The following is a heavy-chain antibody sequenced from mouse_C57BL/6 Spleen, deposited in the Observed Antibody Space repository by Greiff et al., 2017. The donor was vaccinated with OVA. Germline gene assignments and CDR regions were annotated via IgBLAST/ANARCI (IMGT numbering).Heavy chain of an antibody. D-gene: IGHD1-1*01. V-gene: IGHV1-64*01. J-gene: IGHJ1*03. Sequence: VQLQQPGAELVKPGASVKLSCKASGYTFTSYWMHWVKQRPGQGLEWIGMIHPNSGSTNYNEKFKSKATLTVDKSSSTAYMQLSSLTSEDSAVYYCARGGITTVVARNFDVWGTGTTVTVSS. CDR2: IHPNSGST. CDR3: ARGGITTVVARNFDV. CDR1: GYTFTSYW.